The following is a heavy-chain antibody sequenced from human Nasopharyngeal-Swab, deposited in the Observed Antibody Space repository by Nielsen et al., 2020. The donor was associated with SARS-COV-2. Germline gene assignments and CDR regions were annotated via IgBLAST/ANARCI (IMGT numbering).Heavy chain of an antibody. CDR2: INPHSRGT. CDR1: GYTLTGYY. D-gene: IGHD4-17*01. CDR3: ARDDYGDYGYFGH. V-gene: IGHV1-2*02. J-gene: IGHJ4*02. Sequence: ASVKVSCKASGYTLTGYYIHWLRQVPGQGLEWMGWINPHSRGTKYAQKFQGRVTMTSDTSINTAYMELRRLRSDDTAVYYCARDDYGDYGYFGHWGQGTLVTVSS.